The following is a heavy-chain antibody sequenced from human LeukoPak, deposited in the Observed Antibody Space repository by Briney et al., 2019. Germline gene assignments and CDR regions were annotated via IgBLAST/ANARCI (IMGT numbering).Heavy chain of an antibody. J-gene: IGHJ4*02. D-gene: IGHD5-18*01. CDR1: GFTFNSYR. Sequence: PGGSLRLSCAASGFTFNSYRMNWVRQAPWKGLEWVSSMSSSSSYIYYADPVKGRFTISRDNAKNSLYLQMNSLRAEDTAVYYCARDDTAMAGYWGQGTLVTVSS. V-gene: IGHV3-21*01. CDR2: MSSSSSYI. CDR3: ARDDTAMAGY.